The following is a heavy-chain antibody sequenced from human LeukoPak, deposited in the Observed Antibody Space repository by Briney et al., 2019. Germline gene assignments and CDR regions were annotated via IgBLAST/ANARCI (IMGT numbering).Heavy chain of an antibody. Sequence: PGGSLRLSCAASGFMFSSSWMAWVRQAPGKGLEWVANIKEDGSDKNYVDSMKGRFTISRDNAKNSLYLQMNSLRAEDTAVYYCARARSLYYYGSGSYYSWGQGTLVTVSS. V-gene: IGHV3-7*01. CDR3: ARARSLYYYGSGSYYS. CDR1: GFMFSSSW. J-gene: IGHJ4*02. CDR2: IKEDGSDK. D-gene: IGHD3-10*01.